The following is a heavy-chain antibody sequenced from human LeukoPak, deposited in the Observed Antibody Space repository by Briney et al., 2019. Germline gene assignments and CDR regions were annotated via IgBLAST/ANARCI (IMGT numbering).Heavy chain of an antibody. Sequence: GGSLRLSCAASRFTFSDYYMSWIRQAPGKGLEWISYISSSGDSMHYADSVKGRFTISRDNAKNSLYLQMNSLRAEDTAVYYCATWTGLVPGWGQGTLVTVSS. V-gene: IGHV3-11*01. CDR3: ATWTGLVPG. J-gene: IGHJ4*02. CDR2: ISSSGDSM. D-gene: IGHD3-10*01. CDR1: RFTFSDYY.